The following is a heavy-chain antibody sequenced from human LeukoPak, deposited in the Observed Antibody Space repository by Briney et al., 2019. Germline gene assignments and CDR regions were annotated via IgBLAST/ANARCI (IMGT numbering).Heavy chain of an antibody. CDR2: INPNSGGT. Sequence: ASVKVSCKASGYTFTGYYMHWVRQAPGQGLEWMGWINPNSGGTNYAQKFQGRATMTRDTSISTAYMELSRLRSDDTAVYYCARVSDIVLMVYANWGQGTLVTVSS. V-gene: IGHV1-2*02. CDR1: GYTFTGYY. CDR3: ARVSDIVLMVYAN. J-gene: IGHJ4*02. D-gene: IGHD2-8*01.